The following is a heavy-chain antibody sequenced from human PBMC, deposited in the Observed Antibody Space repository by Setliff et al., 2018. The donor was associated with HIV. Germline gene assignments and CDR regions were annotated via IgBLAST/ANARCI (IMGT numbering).Heavy chain of an antibody. CDR3: ARVVGTRAVDY. J-gene: IGHJ4*02. CDR1: GGSISSSSYY. D-gene: IGHD2-15*01. Sequence: SETLSLTCTVSGGSISSSSYYWGWIRQPPGKGLEWIGSIYYSGNTYYNPSLKSRVTISVDTSKNQFSLKLSSVTAADTAVYYCARVVGTRAVDYWGQGTLVTVSS. CDR2: IYYSGNT. V-gene: IGHV4-39*01.